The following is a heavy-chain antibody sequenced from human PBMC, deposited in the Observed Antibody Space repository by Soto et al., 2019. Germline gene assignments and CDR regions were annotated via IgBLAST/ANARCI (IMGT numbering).Heavy chain of an antibody. Sequence: EVQLVESGGGLVQPGGSLRLSCAASGFTFSSYDMHWVRQATGTGLEWVSAIGTAGDTYYTGSVKGRFTISRENAKNSLYLQMNSLRAGDTAVYYCARAVLWFGEYAFDIWGQGTMVTVSS. D-gene: IGHD3-10*01. V-gene: IGHV3-13*01. CDR1: GFTFSSYD. CDR2: IGTAGDT. CDR3: ARAVLWFGEYAFDI. J-gene: IGHJ3*02.